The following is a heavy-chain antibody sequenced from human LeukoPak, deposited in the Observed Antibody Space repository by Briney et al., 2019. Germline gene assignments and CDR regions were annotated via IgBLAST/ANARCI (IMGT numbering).Heavy chain of an antibody. CDR1: GYTFTDYY. CDR2: IDPDSGGT. V-gene: IGHV1-2*02. D-gene: IGHD3-22*01. Sequence: ALVKVSCKASGYTFTDYYMHWVRQAPGQGLEWMGWIDPDSGGTKYAQKFQGRVVMTRDTSISTAYMELSILRSDDTAVYYCAREYYDSSGRKHAFNMWGQGTMVTASS. J-gene: IGHJ3*02. CDR3: AREYYDSSGRKHAFNM.